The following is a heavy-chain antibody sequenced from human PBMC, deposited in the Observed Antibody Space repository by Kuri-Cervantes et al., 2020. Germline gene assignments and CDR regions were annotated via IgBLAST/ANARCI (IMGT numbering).Heavy chain of an antibody. CDR1: GGSISGYY. D-gene: IGHD1-26*01. CDR3: ARHSDSRSYYGWFDP. J-gene: IGHJ5*02. CDR2: VSDTGNT. Sequence: SETLSLTCGVSGGSISGYYWSWVRQSPGKGLEWIGFVSDTGNTDYNPSLKSRVTISVDKSKNQFSLKLSSMTAADTAIYYCARHSDSRSYYGWFDPWGQGSLVTVSS. V-gene: IGHV4-59*08.